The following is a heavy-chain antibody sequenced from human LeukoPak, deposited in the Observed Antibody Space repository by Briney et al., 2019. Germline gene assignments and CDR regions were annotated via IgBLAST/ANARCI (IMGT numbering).Heavy chain of an antibody. CDR3: ARVDFGDYFDTSDYHFFDF. D-gene: IGHD3-22*01. J-gene: IGHJ4*02. V-gene: IGHV3-21*06. Sequence: GGSLRLSCAASGFTFTAFYMSWVRQAPGKALEWVSSIRSECTFTSYSDSVKGRFTISRDNAKNSLHLQMNSLRAEDTAVYFCARVDFGDYFDTSDYHFFDFWSQGTLVTVSS. CDR1: GFTFTAFY. CDR2: IRSECTFT.